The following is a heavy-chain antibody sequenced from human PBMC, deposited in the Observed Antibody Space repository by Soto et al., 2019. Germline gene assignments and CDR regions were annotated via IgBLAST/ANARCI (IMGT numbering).Heavy chain of an antibody. Sequence: QVQLVQSGAEVKKPGSSVKVSCKTSGVSFNNNGIGWVRQAPGHGLEWMGGVSPPFRTSNYARKFQGRISITADASTGTVNMELSSLTSEDTAPYYCARVLYYGSGSYSPYGMDVWGQGNTVTVPS. V-gene: IGHV1-69*01. CDR2: VSPPFRTS. D-gene: IGHD3-10*01. CDR3: ARVLYYGSGSYSPYGMDV. J-gene: IGHJ6*02. CDR1: GVSFNNNG.